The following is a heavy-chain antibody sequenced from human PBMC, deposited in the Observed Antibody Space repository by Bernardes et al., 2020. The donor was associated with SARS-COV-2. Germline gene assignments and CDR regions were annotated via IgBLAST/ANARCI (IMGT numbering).Heavy chain of an antibody. CDR2: FDPEDGET. CDR3: ATGPAYFGTAAGSRWFDP. CDR1: GYTLTELS. Sequence: SVKVSCKVSGYTLTELSMHWVRQAPGKGLEWMGGFDPEDGETIYAQKFQGRVTMTEDTSTDTAYMELSSLRSEDTAVYYCATGPAYFGTAAGSRWFDPWGQGTLVTVSS. D-gene: IGHD3-10*01. V-gene: IGHV1-24*01. J-gene: IGHJ5*02.